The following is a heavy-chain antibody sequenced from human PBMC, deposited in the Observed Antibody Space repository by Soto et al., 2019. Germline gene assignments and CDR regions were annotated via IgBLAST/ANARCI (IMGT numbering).Heavy chain of an antibody. V-gene: IGHV4-39*07. CDR3: ARDVRRYYYYYGMDV. CDR2: IFYTGRT. J-gene: IGHJ6*02. CDR1: DGSISTSSYY. Sequence: SETLSLTCTVADGSISTSSYYWGWIRQSPGKGLEWIGTIFYTGRTNYNPSLKSRVTISVDTSKNQFSLKLSSVTAADTAVYYCARDVRRYYYYYGMDVWGQGTTVTVSS.